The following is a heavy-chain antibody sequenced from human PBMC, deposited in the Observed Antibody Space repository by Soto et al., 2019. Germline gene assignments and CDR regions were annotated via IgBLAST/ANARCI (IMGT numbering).Heavy chain of an antibody. CDR2: ISYDGSNK. J-gene: IGHJ4*02. D-gene: IGHD3-3*01. CDR1: GFTFSSYG. V-gene: IGHV3-30*18. CDR3: AKDHFAIFGVVIIGSFDY. Sequence: QVQLVESGGGVVQPGRSLRLSCAASGFTFSSYGMHWVRQAPGKGLEWVAVISYDGSNKYYADSVKGRFTISRDNSKNTLYLQMNSLRAVDTAVYYCAKDHFAIFGVVIIGSFDYWGQGTLVTVSS.